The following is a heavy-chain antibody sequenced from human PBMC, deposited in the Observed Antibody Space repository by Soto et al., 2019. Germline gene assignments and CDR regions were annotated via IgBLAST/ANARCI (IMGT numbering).Heavy chain of an antibody. V-gene: IGHV4-31*03. CDR2: IYNTGAT. D-gene: IGHD3-10*01. J-gene: IGHJ5*02. CDR1: GGSISSDGYY. CDR3: ARVPFGVGEWFDP. Sequence: QVQLQESGPGLVKPSQTLSLTCTVSGGSISSDGYYWSWIRQFPGKGLEWIGYIYNTGATYYNPSLKSRLTTSFGTSKNQFSLKLTSVTAADTAVYYCARVPFGVGEWFDPWGQGTLVTVSS.